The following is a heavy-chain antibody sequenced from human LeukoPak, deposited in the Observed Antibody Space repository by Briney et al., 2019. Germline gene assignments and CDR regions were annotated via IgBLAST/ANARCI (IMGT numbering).Heavy chain of an antibody. V-gene: IGHV3-7*03. Sequence: GGSLRLSCAVSGFAFTSYWMSWVRQAPGKGLEWVASIKDGGSVKYYVDSVKGRFTISRDNAKNSLHPQMDSLRAEDTAVYYCARIQLFHGDFDYWGQGTPVTVSS. J-gene: IGHJ4*02. CDR2: IKDGGSVK. CDR3: ARIQLFHGDFDY. D-gene: IGHD3-10*02. CDR1: GFAFTSYW.